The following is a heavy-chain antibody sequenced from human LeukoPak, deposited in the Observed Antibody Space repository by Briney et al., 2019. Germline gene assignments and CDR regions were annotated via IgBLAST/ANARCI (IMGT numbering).Heavy chain of an antibody. D-gene: IGHD2-15*01. V-gene: IGHV3-74*01. Sequence: PGGSLRLSCAASGFTFSSYWMHWVRQAPGKGLVWVSRINSDGSSTSYADSVKGRFTISRDNAKNTLYLQMNSLRAEDTAVYYCARGSSSLRAVVVDIDIWGQGTMVTVSS. CDR1: GFTFSSYW. CDR2: INSDGSST. CDR3: ARGSSSLRAVVVDIDI. J-gene: IGHJ3*02.